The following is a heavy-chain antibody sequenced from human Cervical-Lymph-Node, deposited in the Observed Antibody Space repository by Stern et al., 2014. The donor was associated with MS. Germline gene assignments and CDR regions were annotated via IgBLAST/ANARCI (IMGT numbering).Heavy chain of an antibody. CDR3: AKNVDYAFDL. J-gene: IGHJ3*01. CDR1: GFTFSNPG. Sequence: DQLVESGGGVVNPGRSLRLSCVGSGFTFSNPGMHWVRQAPGQGLQWVAVISFDGSNKFYADSVKGRFILSRDNSKNTLYLQMNSLRSEDTAVYYCAKNVDYAFDLWGQGTMVTVSP. D-gene: IGHD3/OR15-3a*01. CDR2: ISFDGSNK. V-gene: IGHV3-30*18.